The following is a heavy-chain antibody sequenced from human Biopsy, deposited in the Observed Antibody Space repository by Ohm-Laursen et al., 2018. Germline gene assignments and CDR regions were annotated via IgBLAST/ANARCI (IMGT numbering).Heavy chain of an antibody. CDR1: GGTFISFG. CDR3: AKRGVERGRPLAY. D-gene: IGHD1-1*01. CDR2: INSMFGTT. V-gene: IGHV1-69*13. J-gene: IGHJ4*02. Sequence: ASVKASCKASGGTFISFGISWVRQAPGQGLGWLGEINSMFGTTNYAQTFQGRVTITADESTSTAYMEVSSLRSEDTAVYYCAKRGVERGRPLAYWGQGTLVTVSS.